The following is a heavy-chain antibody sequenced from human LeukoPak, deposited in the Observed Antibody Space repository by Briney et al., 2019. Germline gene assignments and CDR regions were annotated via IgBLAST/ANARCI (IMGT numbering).Heavy chain of an antibody. J-gene: IGHJ3*02. CDR1: GGSISSSNW. CDR2: IFHSGST. V-gene: IGHV4-4*02. CDR3: ARGLEYYYDSSDYYYVGAFDI. D-gene: IGHD3-22*01. Sequence: PSETLSLTCAVSGGSISSSNWWSWVRQPPGKGLEWIGEIFHSGSTNYNPSLKSRVTMSVDTSKNQVSLKLSSVTAADTAVYYCARGLEYYYDSSDYYYVGAFDIWGQATMVTVSS.